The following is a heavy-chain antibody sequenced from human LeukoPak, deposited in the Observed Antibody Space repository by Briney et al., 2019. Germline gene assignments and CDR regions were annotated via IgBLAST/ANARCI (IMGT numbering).Heavy chain of an antibody. V-gene: IGHV4-34*01. CDR1: GGSFSGYY. D-gene: IGHD6-19*01. J-gene: IGHJ5*02. CDR2: INHSGST. Sequence: SETLSLTCAVYGGSFSGYYWSWIRQPPGKGLEWIGEINHSGSTNYNPSLKSRVTISVDTSKNQFSLKLSSVTAADTAVYYCARRSSSGWSWFDPWGQGTLVTVSS. CDR3: ARRSSSGWSWFDP.